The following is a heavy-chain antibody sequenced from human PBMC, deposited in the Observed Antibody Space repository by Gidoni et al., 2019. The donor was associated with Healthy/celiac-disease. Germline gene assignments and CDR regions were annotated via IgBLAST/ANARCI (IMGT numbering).Heavy chain of an antibody. J-gene: IGHJ4*02. CDR1: GGTFSSYT. CDR3: ARAPSGSYQYYFDY. Sequence: QVQLVQSGAEVKKPGASVKVSCKASGGTFSSYTISWVRPAPGQGLEWMGRIIPILGIANYAQKFQGRVTITADKSTSTAYMELSSLRSEDTAVYYCARAPSGSYQYYFDYWGQGTLVTVSS. CDR2: IIPILGIA. D-gene: IGHD3-10*01. V-gene: IGHV1-69*02.